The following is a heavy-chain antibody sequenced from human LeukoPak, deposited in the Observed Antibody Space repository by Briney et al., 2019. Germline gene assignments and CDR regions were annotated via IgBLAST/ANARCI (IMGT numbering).Heavy chain of an antibody. J-gene: IGHJ4*02. CDR1: GFTFSSYW. Sequence: GGSLRLSCAASGFTFSSYWMSWVRQAPGKGLEWVANIHPEGNEKYHVESVKGRFTISRDNAKSSLFLQMNGLRAEDTAVYYCARGDAFSGDHWGQGTLVTVSS. CDR2: IHPEGNEK. V-gene: IGHV3-7*04. CDR3: ARGDAFSGDH.